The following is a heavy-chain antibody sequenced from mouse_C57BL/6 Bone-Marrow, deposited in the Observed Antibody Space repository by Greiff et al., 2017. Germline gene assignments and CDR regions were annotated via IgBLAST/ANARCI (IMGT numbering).Heavy chain of an antibody. V-gene: IGHV5-6*01. CDR2: ISSGGSYT. Sequence: VQLKESGGDLVKPGGSLKLSCAASGFTFSSYGMPWVRQTPDKRLEWVETISSGGSYTYYPASVKGRVTISRDNAKNTRYLQMSRLTSEDTAMYDCARGGYYGHIDYWGQGTTLTVSS. CDR3: ARGGYYGHIDY. CDR1: GFTFSSYG. D-gene: IGHD1-1*01. J-gene: IGHJ2*01.